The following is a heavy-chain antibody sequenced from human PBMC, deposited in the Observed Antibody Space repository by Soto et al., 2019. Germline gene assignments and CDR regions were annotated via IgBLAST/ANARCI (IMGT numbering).Heavy chain of an antibody. D-gene: IGHD2-2*01. CDR3: AQGESGNLVLGPAAMYDYYYYYGMDV. Sequence: EVQLVESGGGLVQPGRSLRLSCAASGFTFDDYAMHWVRQAPGKGLERVSAISWNSGSIGYADSVKGRVTISRDDAKNALYLQMNSLRAEDTALYYCAQGESGNLVLGPAAMYDYYYYYGMDVW. CDR1: GFTFDDYA. J-gene: IGHJ6*01. V-gene: IGHV3-9*01. CDR2: ISWNSGSI.